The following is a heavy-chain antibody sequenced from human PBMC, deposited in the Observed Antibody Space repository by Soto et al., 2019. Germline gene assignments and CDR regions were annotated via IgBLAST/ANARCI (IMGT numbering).Heavy chain of an antibody. CDR1: GYTFTGYY. J-gene: IGHJ5*02. CDR2: INPNSGGT. Sequence: XPVKVSCKASGYTFTGYYMRWVRQAPGQGLEWMGWINPNSGGTNYAQKFQGRVTMTRDTSISTAYMELSRLRSDDTAVYYCASVSGLNWFDPWGQGTLVTVSS. V-gene: IGHV1-2*02. CDR3: ASVSGLNWFDP. D-gene: IGHD3-16*01.